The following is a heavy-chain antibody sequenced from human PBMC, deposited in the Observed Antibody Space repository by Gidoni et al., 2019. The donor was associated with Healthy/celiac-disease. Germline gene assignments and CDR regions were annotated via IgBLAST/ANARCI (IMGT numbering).Heavy chain of an antibody. CDR1: GYTFTSYD. Sequence: QVQLVQSGAEVKRPGASVKVSCKASGYTFTSYDINWVRQATGQGLEWMGWMNPNSGNTGYAQKFQGRVTMTRNTSISTAYMELSSLRSEDTAVYYCARVKQPRGDYYGMDVWGQGTTVTVSS. CDR3: ARVKQPRGDYYGMDV. V-gene: IGHV1-8*01. CDR2: MNPNSGNT. J-gene: IGHJ6*02. D-gene: IGHD1-1*01.